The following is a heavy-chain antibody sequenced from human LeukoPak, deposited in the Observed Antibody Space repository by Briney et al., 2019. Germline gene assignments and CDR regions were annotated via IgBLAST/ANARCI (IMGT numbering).Heavy chain of an antibody. CDR1: GFTFSSYG. CDR2: IWYDGSNK. J-gene: IGHJ4*02. CDR3: ARDRGPGGLAGTYY. D-gene: IGHD6-19*01. Sequence: GGSLRLSCAASGFTFSSYGMHWVRQAPGKGLEWVAVIWYDGSNKYYADSVKGRFTISRDNSKNTLYLQTNSLRAEDTAVYYCARDRGPGGLAGTYYWGQGTLVTVSS. V-gene: IGHV3-33*01.